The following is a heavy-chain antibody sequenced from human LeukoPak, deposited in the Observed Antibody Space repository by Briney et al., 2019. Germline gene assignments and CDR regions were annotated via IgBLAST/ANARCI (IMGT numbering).Heavy chain of an antibody. CDR2: IYTSGST. D-gene: IGHD3-10*01. V-gene: IGHV4-61*02. J-gene: IGHJ6*03. CDR3: AREGWGMVRGVDYHYYYMDV. Sequence: SQTLSLTCTVSGGSISSGGYYWSWIRQPAGKGLEWIGRIYTSGSTNYNPSLRSRVTISVDTSKNQFSLKLSSVTAADTAVYYCAREGWGMVRGVDYHYYYMDVWGKGTTVTVSS. CDR1: GGSISSGGYY.